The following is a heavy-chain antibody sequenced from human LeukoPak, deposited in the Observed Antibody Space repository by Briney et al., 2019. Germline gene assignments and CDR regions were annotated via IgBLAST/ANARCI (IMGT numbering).Heavy chain of an antibody. D-gene: IGHD6-13*01. Sequence: SETLSLTCTVSGGSISSSSYYWGWIRQPPGKGLEWIGSIYYSGSTYYNPSLKSRVTISVDTSKNQFSLKLSSVTAADTAVYYCARGPIAAASPPDYWGQGTLVTVSS. CDR3: ARGPIAAASPPDY. J-gene: IGHJ4*02. CDR1: GGSISSSSYY. CDR2: IYYSGST. V-gene: IGHV4-39*07.